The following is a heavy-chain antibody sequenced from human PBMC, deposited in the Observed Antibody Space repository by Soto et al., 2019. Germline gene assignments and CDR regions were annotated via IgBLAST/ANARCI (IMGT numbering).Heavy chain of an antibody. D-gene: IGHD3-3*01. CDR2: INPSGGST. CDR1: GYTFTSYY. V-gene: IGHV1-46*01. Sequence: QVQLVQSGAEVKKPGASVKVSCKASGYTFTSYYMHWVRQAPGQGLEWMGIINPSGGSTSYAQKFQGRVTKTRDTSTSTVYMELSSLRSEDTAVYYCARIGDFWSGYSYYYYGMDVWGQGTTVTVSS. CDR3: ARIGDFWSGYSYYYYGMDV. J-gene: IGHJ6*02.